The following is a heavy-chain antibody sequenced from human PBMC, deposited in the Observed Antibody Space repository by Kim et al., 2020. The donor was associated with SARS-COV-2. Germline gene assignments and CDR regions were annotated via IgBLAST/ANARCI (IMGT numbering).Heavy chain of an antibody. J-gene: IGHJ4*02. V-gene: IGHV3-30*18. D-gene: IGHD3-10*01. CDR3: AKLGITMVRGVLKFDY. CDR2: ISYDGSNK. Sequence: GGSLRLSCAASGFTFSSYGMHWVRQAPGKGLEWVAVISYDGSNKYYADSVKGRFTISRDNSKNTLYLQMNSLRAEDTAVYYCAKLGITMVRGVLKFDYWGQGTLVTVSS. CDR1: GFTFSSYG.